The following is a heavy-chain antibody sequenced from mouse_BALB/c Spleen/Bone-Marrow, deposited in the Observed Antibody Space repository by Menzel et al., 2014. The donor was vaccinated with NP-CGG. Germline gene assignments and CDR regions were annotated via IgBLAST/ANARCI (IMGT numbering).Heavy chain of an antibody. CDR2: INPDSSTI. CDR3: ARLYCYGNFDY. Sequence: EVMLVEFGGGLVQPGGSLKLSCAASGFDFSRYWMSWVRRAPGNLPEWIGEINPDSSTINYTPSLKDKFIISRDNAKNTLYLQMSKVRSEDTALYYCARLYCYGNFDYWGQGTTLTVSS. CDR1: GFDFSRYW. J-gene: IGHJ2*01. D-gene: IGHD1-1*01. V-gene: IGHV4-1*02.